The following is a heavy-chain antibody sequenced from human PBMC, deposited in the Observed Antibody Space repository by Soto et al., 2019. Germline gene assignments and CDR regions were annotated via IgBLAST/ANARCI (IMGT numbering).Heavy chain of an antibody. J-gene: IGHJ6*02. CDR3: ARLGFNYDFLSGYYNVHHYYGIHV. V-gene: IGHV5-51*01. Sequence: PGESLKISCMGSGYKVSTWHNFTSYWIAWVRQMPGEGLEWMGIIYPGDSDTRYSPSFQGQVTISADKSINSVYLQWSSLKASDTATYYCARLGFNYDFLSGYYNVHHYYGIHVWGQGTTVTVSS. D-gene: IGHD3-3*01. CDR2: IYPGDSDT. CDR1: GYKVSTWHNFTSYW.